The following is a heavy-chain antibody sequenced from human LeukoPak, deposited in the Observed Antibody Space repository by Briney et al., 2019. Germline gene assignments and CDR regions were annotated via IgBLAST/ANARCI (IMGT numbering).Heavy chain of an antibody. V-gene: IGHV4-34*01. Sequence: GSLRLSCAASGFTFSSYAMSWVRQAPGKGLEWIGEINHSGSTNYNPSLKSRVTISVDTSKNQFSLKLSSVTAADTAVYYCARGQTYYYYYMDVWGKGTTVTVSS. CDR1: GFTFSSYA. J-gene: IGHJ6*03. CDR2: INHSGST. CDR3: ARGQTYYYYYMDV.